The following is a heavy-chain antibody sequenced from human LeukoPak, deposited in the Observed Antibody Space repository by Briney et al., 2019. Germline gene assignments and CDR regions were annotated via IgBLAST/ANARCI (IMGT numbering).Heavy chain of an antibody. CDR3: ATFSSSRWFDP. Sequence: PSETLSLTCTVSGGSINSYYWTWVRQPPGKGLEWIGNIYNSGNTNYNPSLKSRVTISVDTSKNQFSLKLTSVTAADTAVYYCATFSSSRWFDPWGQGTLVTVSS. CDR2: IYNSGNT. CDR1: GGSINSYY. V-gene: IGHV4-59*08. J-gene: IGHJ5*02. D-gene: IGHD6-13*01.